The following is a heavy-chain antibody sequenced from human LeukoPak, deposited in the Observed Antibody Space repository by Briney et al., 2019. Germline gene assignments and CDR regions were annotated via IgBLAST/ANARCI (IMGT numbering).Heavy chain of an antibody. J-gene: IGHJ6*02. CDR2: ISAYNGNT. CDR1: GYTFTSYG. V-gene: IGHV1-18*01. CDR3: ARETPHKVFSFYYYGMDV. Sequence: ASVTVSCKASGYTFTSYGISWVRQAPGQGLEWMGWISAYNGNTNYAQKLQGRVTMTTDTSTSTAYTELRSLRSDDTAVYYCARETPHKVFSFYYYGMDVWGQGTTVTVSS. D-gene: IGHD1-14*01.